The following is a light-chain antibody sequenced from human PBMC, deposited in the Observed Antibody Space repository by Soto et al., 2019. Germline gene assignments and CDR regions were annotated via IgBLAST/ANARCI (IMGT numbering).Light chain of an antibody. CDR1: SSDVGSYNR. Sequence: QSVLTHPPSVSGSPGQSVTIPCTGTSSDVGSYNRVSWYQQPPGTAPKLMIYEVSNRPSGVPDRFSGSKSGNTASLTISGLQAEDEADYYCSLYTSSSTWVFGGGTKLTVL. CDR3: SLYTSSSTWV. J-gene: IGLJ3*02. V-gene: IGLV2-18*01. CDR2: EVS.